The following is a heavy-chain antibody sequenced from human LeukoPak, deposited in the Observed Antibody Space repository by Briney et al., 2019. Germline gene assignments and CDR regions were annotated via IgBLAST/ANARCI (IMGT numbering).Heavy chain of an antibody. V-gene: IGHV4-61*02. CDR3: ARGHYDFWSGYHEWFDP. CDR2: IYTSGST. Sequence: SETLSLTCTVSGGSISSGSYYWSWIRQPAGKGLEWIGRIYTSGSTNYNPPLKSRVTISVDTSKNQFSLKLSSVTAADTAVYYCARGHYDFWSGYHEWFDPWGQGTLVTVSS. J-gene: IGHJ5*02. CDR1: GGSISSGSYY. D-gene: IGHD3-3*01.